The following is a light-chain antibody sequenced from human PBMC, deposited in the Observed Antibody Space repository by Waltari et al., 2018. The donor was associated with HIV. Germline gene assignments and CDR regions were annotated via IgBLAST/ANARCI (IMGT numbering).Light chain of an antibody. CDR2: HVS. J-gene: IGKJ4*01. Sequence: IQLTQSPSFLSASVGESVTITCRATQAVSNYLAWYQQKPGKAPDLLIYHVSILQSGVPSRFSGSGAGTEFTRTISGLQPEECATYYCHQLKTYPLTFGGGTKGEIK. CDR1: QAVSNY. V-gene: IGKV1-9*01. CDR3: HQLKTYPLT.